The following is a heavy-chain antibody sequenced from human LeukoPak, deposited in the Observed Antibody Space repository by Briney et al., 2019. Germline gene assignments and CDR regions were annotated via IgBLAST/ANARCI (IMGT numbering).Heavy chain of an antibody. Sequence: GASVKVSCKASGYTFTGYYMHWVRQAPGQGLEWMGWINPNSGGTNYAQKFQGRVTMTRDTSISTAYMELSRLRSDDTAVYYCYTANVSPKLTWFDTWFDPWGQGTLVTVSS. D-gene: IGHD5-18*01. J-gene: IGHJ5*02. CDR1: GYTFTGYY. V-gene: IGHV1-2*02. CDR3: YTANVSPKLTWFDTWFDP. CDR2: INPNSGGT.